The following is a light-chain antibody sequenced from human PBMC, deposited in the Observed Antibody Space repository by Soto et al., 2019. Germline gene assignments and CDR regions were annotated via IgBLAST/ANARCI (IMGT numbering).Light chain of an antibody. Sequence: IEMTQSTATLSASPGDRATLSRRASQPVNNNLAWYQHKPGQAPRLLIYGVSTRATGISARFSGGGSVTEFTLTISSLQSEDFAVYYCQQYEKWPPSITFGQGTRLEIK. CDR3: QQYEKWPPSIT. CDR1: QPVNNN. J-gene: IGKJ5*01. CDR2: GVS. V-gene: IGKV3-15*01.